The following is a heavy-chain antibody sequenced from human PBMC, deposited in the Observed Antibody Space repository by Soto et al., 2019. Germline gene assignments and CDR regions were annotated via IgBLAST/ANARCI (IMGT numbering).Heavy chain of an antibody. Sequence: SETLSLTCAVYGGSFSGYYWSWIRQPPGKGLEWIGEINHSGSTNYNPSLKSRVTISVDTSKNQFSLKLSSVTAADTAVYYCARGDHPIAAAGTDFDYWGQGTLVTVSS. V-gene: IGHV4-34*01. CDR2: INHSGST. CDR1: GGSFSGYY. CDR3: ARGDHPIAAAGTDFDY. J-gene: IGHJ4*02. D-gene: IGHD6-13*01.